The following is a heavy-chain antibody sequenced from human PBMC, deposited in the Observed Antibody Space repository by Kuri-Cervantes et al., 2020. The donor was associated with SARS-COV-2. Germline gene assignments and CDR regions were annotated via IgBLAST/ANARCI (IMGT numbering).Heavy chain of an antibody. CDR1: GFTFSSYG. J-gene: IGHJ3*02. Sequence: GESLKISCAASGFTFSSYGMHWVRQAPGKGLEWVAVISYDGSNKYYADSVKGRFTISRDNSKNTLYLQMNSLRAEDTAVYYCANLPGGSGSYSRVPRSIDAFDIWGQGTMVTVPS. CDR3: ANLPGGSGSYSRVPRSIDAFDI. D-gene: IGHD3-10*01. V-gene: IGHV3-30*18. CDR2: ISYDGSNK.